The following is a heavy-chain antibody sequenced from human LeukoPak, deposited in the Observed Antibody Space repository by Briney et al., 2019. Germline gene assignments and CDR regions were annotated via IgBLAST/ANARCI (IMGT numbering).Heavy chain of an antibody. J-gene: IGHJ5*01. CDR2: IYPGDSHT. CDR1: GYRFTSYY. D-gene: IGHD2-2*01. Sequence: GESLKISCESSGYRFTSYYIGWVRQMSGKGLELMGIIYPGDSHTRYSPSFQGQVTISADKSTSTAYLQWSSLKASDTAMYYCARRSYCYSTSCYGYWFDSWGQGTPVTVSS. CDR3: ARRSYCYSTSCYGYWFDS. V-gene: IGHV5-51*01.